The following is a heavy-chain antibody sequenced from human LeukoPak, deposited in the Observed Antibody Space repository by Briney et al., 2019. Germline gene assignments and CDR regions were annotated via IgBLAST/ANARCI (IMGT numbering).Heavy chain of an antibody. J-gene: IGHJ4*02. Sequence: ASVTVSCKASGYTFTVYYMHWVRQAPGHGREGMGWINPNSGGTNYPQKFQGRVTMTRDTSISTAYMELSRLRSDDTAVYYCARDQQDFVDYVYWGQGTLVTVSS. CDR1: GYTFTVYY. CDR3: ARDQQDFVDYVY. D-gene: IGHD4-17*01. V-gene: IGHV1-2*02. CDR2: INPNSGGT.